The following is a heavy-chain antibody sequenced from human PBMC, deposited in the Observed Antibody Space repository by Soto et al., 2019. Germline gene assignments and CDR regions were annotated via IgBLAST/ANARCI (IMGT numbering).Heavy chain of an antibody. CDR3: ARFTISGVVAYAMDV. CDR2: IYPGDSDT. J-gene: IGHJ6*02. V-gene: IGHV5-51*01. Sequence: RGESLKISCKGSGYSFTNSWIGWVRQMPGKGLEWMGIIYPGDSDTRYSPSFQGHVTISADKSITTAYLQWSSLKASDTAMYYCARFTISGVVAYAMDVWGQGTTVTVSS. D-gene: IGHD3-3*01. CDR1: GYSFTNSW.